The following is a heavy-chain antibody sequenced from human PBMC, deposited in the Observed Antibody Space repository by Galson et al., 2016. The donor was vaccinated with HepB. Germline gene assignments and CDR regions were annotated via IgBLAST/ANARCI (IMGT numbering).Heavy chain of an antibody. J-gene: IGHJ4*02. V-gene: IGHV3-23*01. D-gene: IGHD3-22*01. CDR1: GFTFSTYA. CDR2: ISGSGDNT. CDR3: TKNRDGYESNPGVN. Sequence: SLRLSCAVSGFTFSTYAMSWVRQAPGKGLEWVSSISGSGDNTYYADSLKGRFTISRDNSKNTMYLQMNSLRAEDTAVYYCTKNRDGYESNPGVNWGQGTLVTVSS.